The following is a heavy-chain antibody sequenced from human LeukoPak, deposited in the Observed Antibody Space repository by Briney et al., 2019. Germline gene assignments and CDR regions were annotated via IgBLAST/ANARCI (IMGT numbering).Heavy chain of an antibody. CDR3: ARIEGSTFDY. J-gene: IGHJ4*02. CDR1: GYTFTSYW. Sequence: GESLKISCKGYGYTFTSYWIGWVRQMPGKGLEWMGIIYPGNSESKYSLYLQGQVTISADKSISTAYLQWSSLKASDTGMYYCARIEGSTFDYWGQGTLVTVSS. V-gene: IGHV5-51*01. CDR2: IYPGNSES.